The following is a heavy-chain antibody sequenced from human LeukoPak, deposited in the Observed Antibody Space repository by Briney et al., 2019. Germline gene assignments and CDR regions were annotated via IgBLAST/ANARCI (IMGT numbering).Heavy chain of an antibody. J-gene: IGHJ5*01. V-gene: IGHV1-46*01. Sequence: ASVKVSCKASGYNFTNYYVHWVRQAPGQGLEWMGIINPSGGGTSYAQKFQDRVTMTRDTSTSTVYMELRSLRSEDTVVYYCARGWQWLGSWGQGTLVTVSS. CDR3: ARGWQWLGS. D-gene: IGHD6-13*01. CDR1: GYNFTNYY. CDR2: INPSGGGT.